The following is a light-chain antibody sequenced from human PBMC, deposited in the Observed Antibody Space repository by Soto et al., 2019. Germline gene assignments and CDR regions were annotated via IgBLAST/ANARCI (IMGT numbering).Light chain of an antibody. J-gene: IGKJ1*01. CDR1: QSVSSRY. Sequence: ELVLTQSPGTLSLFPGERATLSCRASQSVSSRYLAWYQQKPGQAPRLLIYGASSRATSIPDRFSGSGSGTDFPLTISRLEPEDFAVYYCQQHGTSPQWTFGQGTKVEIK. CDR2: GAS. V-gene: IGKV3-20*01. CDR3: QQHGTSPQWT.